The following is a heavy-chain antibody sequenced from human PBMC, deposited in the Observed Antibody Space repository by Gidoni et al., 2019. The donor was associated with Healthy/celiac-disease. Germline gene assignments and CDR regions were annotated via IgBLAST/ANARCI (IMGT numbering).Heavy chain of an antibody. CDR2: IWYDGSNK. CDR1: GFTFSSYG. Sequence: QVQLVESGGGVVQPGRSLRLSCAASGFTFSSYGMHWVRQAPGKGREWVAVIWYDGSNKYYADSVKGRFTISRDNSKNTLYLQMNSLRAEDTAVYYCARDGREVTTGFDYWGQGTLVTVSS. CDR3: ARDGREVTTGFDY. V-gene: IGHV3-33*01. D-gene: IGHD4-17*01. J-gene: IGHJ4*02.